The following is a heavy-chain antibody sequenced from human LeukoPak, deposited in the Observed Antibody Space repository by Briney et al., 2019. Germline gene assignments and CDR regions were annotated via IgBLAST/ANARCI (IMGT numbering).Heavy chain of an antibody. J-gene: IGHJ4*02. CDR2: ISGSGGST. V-gene: IGHV3-23*01. CDR3: AKGRYYYGSGSYFDY. D-gene: IGHD3-10*01. Sequence: GGTLRLSCAASGLTFSSYGMCWVRQAPGKGLEWVSAISGSGGSTYYADSVKGRFTISRDNSKNTLYLQMNSLRAEDTAVYYCAKGRYYYGSGSYFDYWGQGTLVTVSS. CDR1: GLTFSSYG.